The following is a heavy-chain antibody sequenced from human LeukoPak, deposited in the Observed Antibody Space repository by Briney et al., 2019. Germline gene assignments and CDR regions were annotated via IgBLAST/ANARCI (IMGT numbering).Heavy chain of an antibody. D-gene: IGHD3-3*01. CDR1: GFTFSSYA. CDR3: ARDGRYTYYDFWSGYDGTEDAFDI. J-gene: IGHJ3*02. V-gene: IGHV3-48*01. Sequence: PGGSLRLSCAASGFTFSSYAMSWVRQAPGKGLEWVSYISSSSSTIYYADSVKGRFTISRDNAKNSLYLQMNSLRAEDTAVYYCARDGRYTYYDFWSGYDGTEDAFDIWGQGTMVTVSS. CDR2: ISSSSSTI.